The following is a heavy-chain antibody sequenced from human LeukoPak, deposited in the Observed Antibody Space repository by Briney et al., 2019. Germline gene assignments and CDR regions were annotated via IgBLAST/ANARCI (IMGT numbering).Heavy chain of an antibody. D-gene: IGHD3-22*01. V-gene: IGHV1-18*01. CDR2: ISAYNGNT. CDR1: GYTFTSYG. J-gene: IGHJ4*02. CDR3: AAVNYYDSSGPWDY. Sequence: ASVKVSCKASGYTFTSYGISWVRQAPGQGLEWMGWISAYNGNTNYAQKFQGRVTITADKSTSTAYMELSSLRSEDTAVYYCAAVNYYDSSGPWDYWGQGTLVTVSS.